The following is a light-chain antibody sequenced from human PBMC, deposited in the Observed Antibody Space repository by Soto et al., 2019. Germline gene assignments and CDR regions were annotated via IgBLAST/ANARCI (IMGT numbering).Light chain of an antibody. CDR1: QSISSW. CDR2: KAS. Sequence: SQMTQYPSTLSASIGDRVTITCRAGQSISSWLAWYQQKPGRAPKLLISKASTLQSGVPPRFGGSGSGTEFALTISSLQPDDFATYYCQQDESYPGTFGGGTKVDIK. CDR3: QQDESYPGT. J-gene: IGKJ4*01. V-gene: IGKV1-5*03.